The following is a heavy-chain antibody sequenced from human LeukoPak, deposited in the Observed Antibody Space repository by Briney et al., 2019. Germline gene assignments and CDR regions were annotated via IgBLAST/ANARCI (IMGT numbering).Heavy chain of an antibody. CDR1: GFIFNNYA. D-gene: IGHD6-19*01. J-gene: IGHJ4*02. V-gene: IGHV3-9*01. Sequence: GGSLRLSCAGSGFIFNNYAMHWVRQPPGKGLEWVSGISWNSGTIDYADSVKGRFTISRDNAKNSLYLQMDSLRVEDTAFYYCAKDNRRHYTSGPNPDSLHWGQGALVTVSS. CDR3: AKDNRRHYTSGPNPDSLH. CDR2: ISWNSGTI.